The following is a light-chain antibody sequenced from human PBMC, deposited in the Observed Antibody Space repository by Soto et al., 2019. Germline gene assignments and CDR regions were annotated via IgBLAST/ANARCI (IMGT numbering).Light chain of an antibody. CDR3: QHNNTYSGT. CDR2: DAS. J-gene: IGKJ1*01. Sequence: IQMTQSPSTLSASVGDRVTITCRASQSISSWLAWYQQKPGKVPKLLIYDASSLESGVPSRFSGSRSGTEFTLTISSLQPDDFATYYCQHNNTYSGTFGQGTKVEIK. CDR1: QSISSW. V-gene: IGKV1-5*01.